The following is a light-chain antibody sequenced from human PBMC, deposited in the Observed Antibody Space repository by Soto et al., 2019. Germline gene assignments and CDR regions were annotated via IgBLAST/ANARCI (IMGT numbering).Light chain of an antibody. V-gene: IGKV3-20*01. J-gene: IGKJ1*01. CDR2: GAS. Sequence: EIVLTQSPGTLSLSPGERATLSCRASQTVSSTYLAWYQQKPGQAPRLLIYGASSRATGIPDRFSGSGSGTYFTLTSSRLEPEDFAVYYCQQYGSTPWTFGQVTKVEIK. CDR3: QQYGSTPWT. CDR1: QTVSSTY.